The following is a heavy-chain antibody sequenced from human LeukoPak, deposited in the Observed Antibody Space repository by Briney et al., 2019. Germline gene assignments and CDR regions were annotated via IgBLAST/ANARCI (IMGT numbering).Heavy chain of an antibody. CDR3: ARDSCSGGSCYVDY. D-gene: IGHD2-15*01. J-gene: IGHJ4*02. CDR1: GHTFTSYD. CDR2: ISTYNGNT. Sequence: GASVKVSCKASGHTFTSYDFSWVRQAPGQGLEWMGWISTYNGNTSYAQRFQGRVTMTTDTSTSTAYLELRSLRSDDTAVYYCARDSCSGGSCYVDYWGQGTLVTVSS. V-gene: IGHV1-18*01.